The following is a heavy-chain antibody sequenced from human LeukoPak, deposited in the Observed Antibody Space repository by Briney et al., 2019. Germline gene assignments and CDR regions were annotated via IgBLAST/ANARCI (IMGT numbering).Heavy chain of an antibody. CDR1: GYTFTSYG. CDR3: ARDRGVVVPAAWFDP. D-gene: IGHD2-2*01. V-gene: IGHV1-18*01. Sequence: ASVKVSCKASGYTFTSYGISWVRQAPGQGLEWMGWISAYNGNTNYAQKFQGRVTMTRNTSISTAYMELSSLRSEDTAVYYCARDRGVVVPAAWFDPWGQGTLVTVSS. CDR2: ISAYNGNT. J-gene: IGHJ5*02.